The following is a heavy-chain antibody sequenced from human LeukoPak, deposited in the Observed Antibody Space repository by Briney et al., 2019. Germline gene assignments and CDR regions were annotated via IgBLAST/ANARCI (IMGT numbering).Heavy chain of an antibody. Sequence: KPAETLSLTCTVSSGSISTYYWTWIRQPPGKGLEWIGYNSSSGNTNYNPSLKSRVTISVDMSKNQFSLKLSSVTAADAAVYYCARAGSGWSFDYWGQGTLVTVSS. V-gene: IGHV4-59*01. J-gene: IGHJ4*02. CDR1: SGSISTYY. CDR3: ARAGSGWSFDY. D-gene: IGHD6-19*01. CDR2: NSSSGNT.